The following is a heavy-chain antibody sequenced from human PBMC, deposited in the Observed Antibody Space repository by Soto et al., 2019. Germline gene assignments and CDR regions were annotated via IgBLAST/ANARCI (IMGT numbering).Heavy chain of an antibody. CDR3: ARRLDDTPETFFNWFDP. CDR2: IFYAGTA. D-gene: IGHD2-15*01. CDR1: GGSINTGGYY. J-gene: IGHJ5*02. V-gene: IGHV4-31*03. Sequence: QVQLQESGPGLVKPSQTLSLTCTVSGGSINTGGYYWGWSRHLPGEGLEWIGHIFYAGTAYYNPPLRSRVTVSIDTSANQFSLHMYSVTAADTAMYYCARRLDDTPETFFNWFDPWGQGILVTVSS.